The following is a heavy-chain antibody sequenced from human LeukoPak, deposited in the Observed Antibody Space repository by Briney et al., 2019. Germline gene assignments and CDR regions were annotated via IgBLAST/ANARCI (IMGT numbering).Heavy chain of an antibody. Sequence: GGSLRLSCAASGFTFTSYGMHWVRQAPGKGLEWVAFIRYDGSNRNYADSVKGRFTISRDNSRNTLYLQMNSLRAEDTAVYYCAKGGYSYDSSGHNYFDYWGQGTLVTVPS. J-gene: IGHJ4*02. V-gene: IGHV3-30*02. CDR2: IRYDGSNR. CDR1: GFTFTSYG. D-gene: IGHD3-22*01. CDR3: AKGGYSYDSSGHNYFDY.